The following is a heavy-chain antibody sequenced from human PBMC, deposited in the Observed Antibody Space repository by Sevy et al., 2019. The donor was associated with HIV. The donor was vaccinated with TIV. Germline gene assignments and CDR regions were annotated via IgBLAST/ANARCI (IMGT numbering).Heavy chain of an antibody. J-gene: IGHJ4*02. D-gene: IGHD3-10*01. CDR2: ISGLSNYI. Sequence: GGSLRLSCAASGFTFSSYSMNWVRQAPGKGLEWVSSISGLSNYIYYADSVKGRFTISRDNAKNSLYLQMNSLRAEDTAVYYCAREVDGVRGVFDYWGQGTLVTVSS. V-gene: IGHV3-21*04. CDR3: AREVDGVRGVFDY. CDR1: GFTFSSYS.